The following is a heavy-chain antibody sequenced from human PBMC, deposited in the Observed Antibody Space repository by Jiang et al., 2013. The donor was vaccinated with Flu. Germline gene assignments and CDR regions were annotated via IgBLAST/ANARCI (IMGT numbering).Heavy chain of an antibody. Sequence: PGLVKPSETLSLTCNVSGASISSYYWSWIRQPPGKGLEWIGNIYDGGSTNYSPSLRSRVIMSEDTSKNQVSLRLSFVTAADTAVYYCARYRDYGDSGDLYFDLWGRGTLVTVS. D-gene: IGHD4-17*01. J-gene: IGHJ2*01. CDR2: IYDGGST. V-gene: IGHV4-59*13. CDR1: GASISSYY. CDR3: ARYRDYGDSGDLYFDL.